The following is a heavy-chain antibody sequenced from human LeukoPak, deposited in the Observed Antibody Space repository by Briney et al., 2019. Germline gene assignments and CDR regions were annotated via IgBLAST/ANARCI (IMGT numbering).Heavy chain of an antibody. CDR1: GFSLSGYW. V-gene: IGHV3-7*01. CDR2: LHADGNEK. D-gene: IGHD5-12*01. CDR3: ARGGYSFDY. J-gene: IGHJ4*02. Sequence: GGSLRLSCAASGFSLSGYWMSWVRQAPGKGLEWVARLHADGNEKNFVGSVQGRFTVSRDNARNSLYLQMNSLRVEDTAVYYCARGGYSFDYLGQGTLVTVSS.